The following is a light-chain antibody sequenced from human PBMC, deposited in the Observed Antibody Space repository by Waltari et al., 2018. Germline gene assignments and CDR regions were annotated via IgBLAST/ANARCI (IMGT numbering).Light chain of an antibody. CDR2: VNSDGSH. CDR1: SGHTSNI. J-gene: IGLJ3*02. V-gene: IGLV4-69*01. Sequence: SLSLSASLGASVRLTCTLDSGHTSNIIAWHQQQPEKGPRYMMKVNSDGSHSKGDEIPVRFSGSGSGAERYLTISNVQSEDEADYYCQTGGHGTWVFGGGTKLTVL. CDR3: QTGGHGTWV.